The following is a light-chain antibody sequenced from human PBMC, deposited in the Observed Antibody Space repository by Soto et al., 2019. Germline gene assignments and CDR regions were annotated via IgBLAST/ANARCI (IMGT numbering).Light chain of an antibody. J-gene: IGKJ1*01. CDR3: QQYGSSPPET. Sequence: EIVLTQSPGILSLSPGERATLSCRASQSVSSSYLAWYQQKPGQAPRLLIYGASSRATGIPDRFSGSGSGTDFTLTISRLEPEDFAVYYCQQYGSSPPETFGQGTKVDIK. V-gene: IGKV3-20*01. CDR1: QSVSSSY. CDR2: GAS.